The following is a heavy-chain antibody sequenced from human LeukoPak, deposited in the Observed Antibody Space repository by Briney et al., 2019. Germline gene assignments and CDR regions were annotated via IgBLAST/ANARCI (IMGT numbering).Heavy chain of an antibody. D-gene: IGHD3-22*01. CDR3: ARGRRSGYYLSLYLDR. CDR2: ISSSSSYI. Sequence: PGGSLRLSCAASGFTFSSYSMTWVRQAPGKGLEWVSSISSSSSYIYYADSVKGRFTISRDNAKNSLYLQMNSLRAEDTAVYYCARGRRSGYYLSLYLDRWGQGTLVTVSS. V-gene: IGHV3-21*01. J-gene: IGHJ4*02. CDR1: GFTFSSYS.